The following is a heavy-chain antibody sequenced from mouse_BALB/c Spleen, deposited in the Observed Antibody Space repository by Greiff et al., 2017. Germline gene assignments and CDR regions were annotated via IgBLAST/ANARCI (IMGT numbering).Heavy chain of an antibody. V-gene: IGHV14-1*02. CDR1: GFNIKDYY. D-gene: IGHD1-2*01. J-gene: IGHJ3*01. CDR3: ARSRGHYYGPFAY. Sequence: VTLKESGAELVRPGALVKLSCKASGFNIKDYYMHWVKQRPEQGLEWIGWIDPENGNTIYDPKFQGKASITADTSSNTAYLQLSSLTSEDTAVYYCARSRGHYYGPFAYWGQGTLVTVSA. CDR2: IDPENGNT.